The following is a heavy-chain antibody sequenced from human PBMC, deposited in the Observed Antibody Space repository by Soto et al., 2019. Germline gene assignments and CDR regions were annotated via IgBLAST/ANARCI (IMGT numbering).Heavy chain of an antibody. CDR3: ARVRMVRGVIIPYYFDY. D-gene: IGHD3-10*01. Sequence: ASVKVSCKASGYTFPSYDINWVRQATGQGLEWMGWMNPNSGNTGYAQKFQGRVTMTRNTSISTAYMELSSLRSEDTAVYYCARVRMVRGVIIPYYFDYWGQGTLVTVSS. V-gene: IGHV1-8*01. J-gene: IGHJ4*02. CDR1: GYTFPSYD. CDR2: MNPNSGNT.